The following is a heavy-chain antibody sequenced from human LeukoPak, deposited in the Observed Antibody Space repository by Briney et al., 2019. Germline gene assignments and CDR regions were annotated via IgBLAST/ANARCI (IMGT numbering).Heavy chain of an antibody. CDR3: AKRPSGYSSGGYYYYGTDV. J-gene: IGHJ6*02. D-gene: IGHD6-19*01. CDR2: ISGSGGST. Sequence: VGSLRLSCAASGFTFSSYAMSSVRQAPGKGLEWVSAISGSGGSTYYADSVKGGFTISKDNSKNTLYLQMNSLRAEDTAVYYCAKRPSGYSSGGYYYYGTDVWGQGTTVTVSS. CDR1: GFTFSSYA. V-gene: IGHV3-23*01.